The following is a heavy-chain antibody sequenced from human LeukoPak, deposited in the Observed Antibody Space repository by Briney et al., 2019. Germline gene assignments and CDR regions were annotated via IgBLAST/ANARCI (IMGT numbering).Heavy chain of an antibody. CDR3: ARGGGAYYFDY. D-gene: IGHD3-10*01. CDR2: INNLGTST. V-gene: IGHV3-74*01. Sequence: GGSLRLSCAASGFTFSNYWMHWVRQAPGKGLVWVSRINNLGTSTNYADSVRGRFTISRDDAKNTLYLQMNSLRADDTAVYYCARGGGAYYFDYWGRGTLVTVSS. CDR1: GFTFSNYW. J-gene: IGHJ4*02.